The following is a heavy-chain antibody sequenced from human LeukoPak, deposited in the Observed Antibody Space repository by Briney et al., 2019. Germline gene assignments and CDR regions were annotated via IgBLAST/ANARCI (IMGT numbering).Heavy chain of an antibody. D-gene: IGHD2-21*01. CDR1: GFSFSDAW. J-gene: IGHJ4*02. CDR3: IKSPYSALFED. CDR2: IKSKADGGTT. V-gene: IGHV3-15*01. Sequence: GGSLRLSCAVSGFSFSDAWMSWVRQPPGKGLEWVGRIKSKADGGTTDYAAPVKGRFTISRDDSRYTLYLQMSSLETEDTAVYYCIKSPYSALFEDWGQGTLVTVSS.